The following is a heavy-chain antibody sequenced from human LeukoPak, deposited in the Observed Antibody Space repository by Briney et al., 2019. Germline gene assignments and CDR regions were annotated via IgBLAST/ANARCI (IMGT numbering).Heavy chain of an antibody. CDR2: ISSSGSTI. CDR1: GFTFSDYY. CDR3: ARDYYDSSGYYYLDY. V-gene: IGHV3-11*04. J-gene: IGHJ4*02. D-gene: IGHD3-22*01. Sequence: GGSLRLSCAASGFTFSDYYMSWIRQAPGKGLEWVSYISSSGSTIYYADSVKGRFTISRDNAKNSLYLQMNSLRAEDTAVYYCARDYYDSSGYYYLDYWGQGTLVTVSS.